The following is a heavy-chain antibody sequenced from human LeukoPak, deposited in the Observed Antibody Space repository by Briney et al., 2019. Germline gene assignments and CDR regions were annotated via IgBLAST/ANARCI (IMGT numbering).Heavy chain of an antibody. J-gene: IGHJ4*02. CDR2: IKEDGTEK. Sequence: PGGSLRLSCAASGFTFSAYWMTWVRQAPGKGLEWVANIKEDGTEKNYVDSVKGRFTISRDNVKKSLYLEMNSLRVEDMAVYYCARGRWSDYWGQGTQVTVSS. V-gene: IGHV3-7*01. CDR1: GFTFSAYW. CDR3: ARGRWSDY. D-gene: IGHD5-24*01.